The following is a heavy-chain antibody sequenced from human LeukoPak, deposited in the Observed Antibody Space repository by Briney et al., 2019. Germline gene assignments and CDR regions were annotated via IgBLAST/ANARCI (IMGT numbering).Heavy chain of an antibody. CDR3: ASEGSYDSDYGIDY. CDR1: GGTFSSYA. D-gene: IGHD4-17*01. CDR2: IIPIFGTA. V-gene: IGHV1-69*13. J-gene: IGHJ4*02. Sequence: SVKVSCKASGGTFSSYAISWVRQAPGQGLEWMGGIIPIFGTANYAQKFQGRVTITADESTSTGYMELSSLRSEDTAVYYCASEGSYDSDYGIDYWGQGTLVTVSS.